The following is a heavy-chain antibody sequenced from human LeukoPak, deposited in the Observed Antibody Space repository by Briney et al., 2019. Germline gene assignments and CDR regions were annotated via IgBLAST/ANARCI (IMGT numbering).Heavy chain of an antibody. CDR3: AKDRGKWPRYFDY. D-gene: IGHD5-12*01. CDR2: ISGSGGST. CDR1: GFTFSSYA. Sequence: PGGSLRLSCEASGFTFSSYAMSWVRQAPGKGLEWVPGISGSGGSTYYADSVKGRFTISRDNFKNTLYLQMNSLRAEDTAVYYCAKDRGKWPRYFDYWGQGTLVSVSS. J-gene: IGHJ4*02. V-gene: IGHV3-23*01.